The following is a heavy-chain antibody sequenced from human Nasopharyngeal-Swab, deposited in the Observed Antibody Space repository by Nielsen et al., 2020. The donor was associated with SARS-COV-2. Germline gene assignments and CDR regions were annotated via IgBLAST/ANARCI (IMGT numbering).Heavy chain of an antibody. CDR2: ISAYNGNT. V-gene: IGHV1-18*01. Sequence: ASVKVSCKASGYTFTSYGISWVRQAPGQGLEWMGWISAYNGNTNYAQKLQGRVTMTRDTSTSTVYMELSSLRSEDTAVYYCARDSPITGTTYDYWGQGTLVTVSS. CDR3: ARDSPITGTTYDY. J-gene: IGHJ4*02. D-gene: IGHD1-7*01. CDR1: GYTFTSYG.